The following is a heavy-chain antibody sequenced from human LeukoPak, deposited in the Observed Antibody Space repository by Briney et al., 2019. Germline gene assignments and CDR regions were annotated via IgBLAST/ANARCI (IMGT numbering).Heavy chain of an antibody. Sequence: PGASLRLSCAASGFTFSTYTMNWVRQAPGKGLEWVSSLSSNDYYIYHAGSVKGRFTISRDNAKNSLYLQMNSLRAEDTAVYYCARENTREGFDYWGQGTLVTVSS. CDR1: GFTFSTYT. CDR3: ARENTREGFDY. D-gene: IGHD1-1*01. CDR2: LSSNDYYI. J-gene: IGHJ4*02. V-gene: IGHV3-21*01.